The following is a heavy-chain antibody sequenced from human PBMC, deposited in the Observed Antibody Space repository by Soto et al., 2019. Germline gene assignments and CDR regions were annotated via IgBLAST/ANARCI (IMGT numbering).Heavy chain of an antibody. J-gene: IGHJ6*02. CDR2: ISYDGSNK. V-gene: IGHV3-30-3*01. D-gene: IGHD2-21*02. CDR1: GFTFSSYA. Sequence: SLRLSCAASGFTFSSYAMHWVRQAPGKGLEWVAVISYDGSNKYYADSVKGRFTISRDNSKNTLYLQMNSLRAEDTAVYYCARDRERVVTAIRYGMDVWGQGTTVTVSS. CDR3: ARDRERVVTAIRYGMDV.